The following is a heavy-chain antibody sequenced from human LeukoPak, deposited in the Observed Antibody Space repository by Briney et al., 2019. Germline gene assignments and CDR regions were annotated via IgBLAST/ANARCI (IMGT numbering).Heavy chain of an antibody. CDR2: ISGSGGST. Sequence: GGSLRLSCAASGFTFSSYAMSWVRQAPGRGLEWVSAISGSGGSTYYADSVKGRFTISRDNSKNTLYLQMNSLRAEDTAVYYCAKVESSCYNECRYYYGMDVWGQGTTVTVSS. CDR3: AKVESSCYNECRYYYGMDV. CDR1: GFTFSSYA. V-gene: IGHV3-23*01. J-gene: IGHJ6*02. D-gene: IGHD2-15*01.